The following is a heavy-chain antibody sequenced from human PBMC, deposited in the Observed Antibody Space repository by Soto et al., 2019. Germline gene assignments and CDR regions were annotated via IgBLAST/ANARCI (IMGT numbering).Heavy chain of an antibody. CDR3: ARDLVGGHCSGGSCYFDAFDI. Sequence: PGGSLRLSCAASGFTFSSYGMHWVRQAPGKGLEWVAVIWYDGSNKYYADSVKGRFTISRDNSKNTLYLQMNSLRAEDTAVYYCARDLVGGHCSGGSCYFDAFDIWGQGTMVTVSS. D-gene: IGHD2-15*01. CDR1: GFTFSSYG. J-gene: IGHJ3*02. V-gene: IGHV3-33*01. CDR2: IWYDGSNK.